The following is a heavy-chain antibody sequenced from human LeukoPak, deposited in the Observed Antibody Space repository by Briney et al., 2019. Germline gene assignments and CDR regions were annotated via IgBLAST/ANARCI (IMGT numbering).Heavy chain of an antibody. CDR2: ITPSGGT. V-gene: IGHV1-2*02. J-gene: IGHJ4*02. CDR1: GCTFTSYA. D-gene: IGHD5-24*01. Sequence: ASVKVSCKASGCTFTSYAMHWVRQAPGQGLEWMGWITPSGGTNHPQKFQGRVAITRDPSITTAYTDLSRLTSDDTAVYYRARDRYGDGFAHFDYWGQGALVTVSS. CDR3: ARDRYGDGFAHFDY.